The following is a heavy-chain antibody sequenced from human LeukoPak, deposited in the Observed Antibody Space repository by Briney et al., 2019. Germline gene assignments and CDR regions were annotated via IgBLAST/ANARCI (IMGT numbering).Heavy chain of an antibody. J-gene: IGHJ4*02. V-gene: IGHV4-59*12. CDR3: ARIASNLPYGDFDY. CDR2: IYYSGST. Sequence: SETLSLTCTVSGGSISSYYWSWIRQPPGKGLEWIGYIYYSGSTNYNPSLKSRVTISVDKSKNQFSLKLSSVTAADTAVYYCARIASNLPYGDFDYWGQGTLVTVSS. D-gene: IGHD4-17*01. CDR1: GGSISSYY.